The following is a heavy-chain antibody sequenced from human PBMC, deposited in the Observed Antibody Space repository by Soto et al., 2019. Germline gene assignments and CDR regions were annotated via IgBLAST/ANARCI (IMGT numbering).Heavy chain of an antibody. CDR1: GFIFSSCA. CDR2: IGGTHGTT. CDR3: AKRDSTGYYPYYFDN. V-gene: IGHV3-23*01. D-gene: IGHD3-22*01. J-gene: IGHJ4*02. Sequence: EVQLLESGGGLVQPGGSLRLYCAASGFIFSSCAMSWVRQAPGKGLEWVSAIGGTHGTTYYADSVKGRFTISRDNSNNKLYLQMNSLRAEDTAVYYCAKRDSTGYYPYYFDNWGQGTLVTVSS.